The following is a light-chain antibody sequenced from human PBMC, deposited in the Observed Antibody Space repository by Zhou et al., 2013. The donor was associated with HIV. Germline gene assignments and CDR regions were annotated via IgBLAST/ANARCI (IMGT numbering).Light chain of an antibody. CDR1: QSVSSSY. J-gene: IGKJ3*01. CDR3: QQYDTSPLIFT. V-gene: IGKV3-20*01. Sequence: EIVLTQSPGTLSLSPGERATLSCRASQSVSSSYLAWYQQKPGQAPRLLIYGASSRATGIPDRFSGSGSGTDFTLTISRLEPEDFAVYYCQQYDTSPLIFTFGPGTKWISN. CDR2: GAS.